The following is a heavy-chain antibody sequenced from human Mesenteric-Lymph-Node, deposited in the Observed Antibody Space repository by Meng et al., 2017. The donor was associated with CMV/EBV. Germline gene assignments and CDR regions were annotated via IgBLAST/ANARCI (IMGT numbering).Heavy chain of an antibody. D-gene: IGHD3-10*01. CDR3: AALHYYASPY. Sequence: GESLKISCAASGFTFSGYSMNWVRQAPGKGLEWISYISSSSSSIYYADSVKGRFTVSRDNAKNSFFLHLSSLRADDTAVYYCAALHYYASPYWGQGTLVTVSS. V-gene: IGHV3-48*04. CDR1: GFTFSGYS. J-gene: IGHJ4*02. CDR2: ISSSSSSI.